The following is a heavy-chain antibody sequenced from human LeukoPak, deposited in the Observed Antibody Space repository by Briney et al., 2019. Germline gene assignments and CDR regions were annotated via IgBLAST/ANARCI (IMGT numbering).Heavy chain of an antibody. J-gene: IGHJ4*02. V-gene: IGHV4-4*09. CDR2: IYTSGST. CDR3: ASGGLPYYFDY. D-gene: IGHD2-15*01. Sequence: SETLSLTCTVSGGSISSYYWSWIRQPPGEGLEWIGYIYTSGSTNYNPSLKSRVTISVDTSKNQFSLKLSSVTAADTAVYYCASGGLPYYFDYWGQGTLVTVSS. CDR1: GGSISSYY.